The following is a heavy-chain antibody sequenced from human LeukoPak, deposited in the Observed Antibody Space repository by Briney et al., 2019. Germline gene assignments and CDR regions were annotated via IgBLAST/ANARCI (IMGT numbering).Heavy chain of an antibody. CDR3: ARETSSTGVDF. V-gene: IGHV1-2*06. J-gene: IGHJ4*02. CDR2: INPNSGGT. CDR1: GYTFTDYY. Sequence: ASVKVSCKASGYTFTDYYMHWVRQAPGQGLEWMGRINPNSGGTNYAQKFQGRVTMTRDTSISTAYMDLSRLRSDDTALYYCARETSSTGVDFWGQGTLATVSS. D-gene: IGHD1-1*01.